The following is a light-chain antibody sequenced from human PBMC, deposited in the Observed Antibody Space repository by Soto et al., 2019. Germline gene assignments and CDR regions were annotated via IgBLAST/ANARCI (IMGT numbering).Light chain of an antibody. CDR1: QSLVYSDGNTY. V-gene: IGKV2-30*01. Sequence: DVVMTQSPLSLSVTLGQPASISRRSSQSLVYSDGNTYLHWFRQRPGQPPRRLIHRVSNRDSGVPDRFSGSVSGTDFKLKISRVEAEDVGVYYCVQGTHFPPWTVGQGTKVEI. CDR3: VQGTHFPPWT. CDR2: RVS. J-gene: IGKJ1*01.